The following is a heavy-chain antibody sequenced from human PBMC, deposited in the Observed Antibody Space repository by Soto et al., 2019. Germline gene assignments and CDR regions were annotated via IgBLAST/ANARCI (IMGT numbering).Heavy chain of an antibody. V-gene: IGHV5-51*01. CDR3: ARGGVSTRTFDY. CDR2: IYPSDSDT. D-gene: IGHD3-3*01. J-gene: IGHJ4*02. Sequence: PGESLKISCKGSGYNFAGYWIAWVRQMPGKGLELMGIIYPSDSDTRYRPSFQGQVTISADKSIGSAYLQWSSLRASDTAMYYCARGGVSTRTFDYWGQGTRVTVSS. CDR1: GYNFAGYW.